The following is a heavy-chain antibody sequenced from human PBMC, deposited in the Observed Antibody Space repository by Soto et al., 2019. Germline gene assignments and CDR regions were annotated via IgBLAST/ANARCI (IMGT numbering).Heavy chain of an antibody. CDR2: IYYSGAT. CDR3: AGLAYSGYLQT. J-gene: IGHJ1*01. D-gene: IGHD1-26*01. CDR1: GDSISTSSYY. V-gene: IGHV4-39*02. Sequence: SETLSLTCDVSGDSISTSSYYWGWIRQPPGKGLEWIASIYYSGATYYNPSLQSRVTISVDTSNNRFSLTLSSLTAADPAVYFCAGLAYSGYLQTWGQGSLVTVSS.